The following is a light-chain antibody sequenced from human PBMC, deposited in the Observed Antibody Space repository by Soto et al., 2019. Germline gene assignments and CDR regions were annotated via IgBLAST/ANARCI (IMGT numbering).Light chain of an antibody. Sequence: QSALTQPASVSGSPGQSITISCTGTSSDVGGYNYVSWYQQHPGKAPKLMIYDVSNRPSGVSDRFSGSKSGNTAFLTISGLQAEDEADYFCNSYTRSSTPSVFGTGTKLTVL. CDR2: DVS. CDR1: SSDVGGYNY. J-gene: IGLJ1*01. CDR3: NSYTRSSTPSV. V-gene: IGLV2-14*03.